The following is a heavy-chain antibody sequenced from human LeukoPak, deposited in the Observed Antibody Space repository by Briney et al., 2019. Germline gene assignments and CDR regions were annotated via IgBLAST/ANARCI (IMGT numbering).Heavy chain of an antibody. J-gene: IGHJ4*02. D-gene: IGHD3-10*01. CDR1: GGSISSSRYY. CDR3: ARLIRLVTIVRGVINHFDY. CDR2: VYYSGST. V-gene: IGHV4-39*01. Sequence: KTSETLSLTCTVSGGSISSSRYYWGWIRQPPGKGLEWIGSVYYSGSTYYNPSLKSRVTISVDTSNNQFSLKLSSETAADTAVYYCARLIRLVTIVRGVINHFDYWGQGTLVTVSS.